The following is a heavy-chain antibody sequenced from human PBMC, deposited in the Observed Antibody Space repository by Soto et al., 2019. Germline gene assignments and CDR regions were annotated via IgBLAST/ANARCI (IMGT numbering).Heavy chain of an antibody. V-gene: IGHV4-34*01. CDR3: ARGGITIFGVVIQPRLFQH. CDR1: GGSFSGYY. Sequence: SETLSLTCAVYGGSFSGYYWSWIRQPPGKGLEWIGEINHSGSTNYNPSLKSRVTISVDTSKNQFSLKLSSVTAADTAVYYCARGGITIFGVVIQPRLFQHWGQGTLVTVSS. J-gene: IGHJ1*01. CDR2: INHSGST. D-gene: IGHD3-3*01.